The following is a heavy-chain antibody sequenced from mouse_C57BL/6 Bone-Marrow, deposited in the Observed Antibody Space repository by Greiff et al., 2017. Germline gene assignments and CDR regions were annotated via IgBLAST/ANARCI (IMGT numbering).Heavy chain of an antibody. J-gene: IGHJ1*03. CDR3: ARPPYYYGDSYGYFDV. Sequence: EVKLMESGGDLVKPGGSLKLSCAASGFTFSSYGMSWVRQTPDKRLEWVATISSGGSYTYYPDSVKGRFTISRDNAKNTLYLQMSSLKSEDTAMYYCARPPYYYGDSYGYFDVWGTGTTVTVSS. V-gene: IGHV5-6*01. CDR2: ISSGGSYT. CDR1: GFTFSSYG. D-gene: IGHD1-1*01.